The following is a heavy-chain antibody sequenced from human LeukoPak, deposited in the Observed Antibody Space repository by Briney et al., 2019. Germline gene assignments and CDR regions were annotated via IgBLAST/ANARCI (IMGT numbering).Heavy chain of an antibody. D-gene: IGHD2-2*01. CDR1: GGSISSSSYY. CDR3: SKDGPVVPAADYYMDV. Sequence: SETLSLTCTVSGGSISSSSYYWGWIRQPPGKGLEWIGSIYYSGSTYYNPSLKSRVTISVDTSKNQFSLKLSSVTAADTAVYYCSKDGPVVPAADYYMDVWGKGTTVTVSS. V-gene: IGHV4-39*02. J-gene: IGHJ6*03. CDR2: IYYSGST.